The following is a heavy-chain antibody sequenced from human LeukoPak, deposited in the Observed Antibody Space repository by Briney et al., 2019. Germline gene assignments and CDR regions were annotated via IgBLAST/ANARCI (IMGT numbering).Heavy chain of an antibody. Sequence: GGSLRLSCAASGFTFSSYAMSWVRQAPGKGLEWVSAISGSGGSTYYADSVKGRFTISRDNSKNTLYLQMNSLRAEDTAVYYCARTYYDFWSGDVFDYWGQGTLVTVSS. CDR1: GFTFSSYA. CDR2: ISGSGGST. D-gene: IGHD3-3*01. V-gene: IGHV3-23*01. CDR3: ARTYYDFWSGDVFDY. J-gene: IGHJ4*02.